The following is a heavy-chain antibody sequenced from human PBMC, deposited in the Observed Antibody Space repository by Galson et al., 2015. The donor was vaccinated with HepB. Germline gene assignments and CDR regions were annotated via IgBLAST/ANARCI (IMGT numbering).Heavy chain of an antibody. J-gene: IGHJ5*02. CDR1: GFTFSSYA. V-gene: IGHV3-30*04. D-gene: IGHD6-13*01. CDR3: ARGKTFGRVSSSSWYLGWFDP. CDR2: ISYDGSNK. Sequence: SLRLSCAASGFTFSSYAMHWVRQAPGKGLEWVAVISYDGSNKYYADSVKGRFTISRDNSKNTLYLQMNSLRAEDTAVYYCARGKTFGRVSSSSWYLGWFDPWGQGTLVTVSS.